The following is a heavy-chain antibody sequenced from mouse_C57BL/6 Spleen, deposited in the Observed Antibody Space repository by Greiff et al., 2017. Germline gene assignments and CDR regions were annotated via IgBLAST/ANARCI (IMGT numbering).Heavy chain of an antibody. CDR1: GYTFTDYY. V-gene: IGHV1-26*01. CDR3: ARTYYYGSSNAMDY. J-gene: IGHJ4*01. Sequence: EVQLQQSGPELVKPGASVKISCKASGYTFTDYYMNWVKQSHGKSLEWIGDINPNNGGTSYNQKFKGKATLTVDKSSSTAYMELRSLTSEDSAVYYCARTYYYGSSNAMDYWGQGTSVTVSS. D-gene: IGHD1-1*01. CDR2: INPNNGGT.